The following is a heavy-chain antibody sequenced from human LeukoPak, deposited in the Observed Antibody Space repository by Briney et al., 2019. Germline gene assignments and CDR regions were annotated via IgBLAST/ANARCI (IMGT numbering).Heavy chain of an antibody. D-gene: IGHD3-10*01. Sequence: GGSLRLSCAASGFTFSSYSMNWVRQAPGKRLEWVSSISSSSSYIYYADSVKGRFTISRDNAKNSLYLQMNSLRAEDTAVYYCARASMVRGVGWFDPWGQGTLVTVSS. CDR2: ISSSSSYI. V-gene: IGHV3-21*01. CDR3: ARASMVRGVGWFDP. J-gene: IGHJ5*02. CDR1: GFTFSSYS.